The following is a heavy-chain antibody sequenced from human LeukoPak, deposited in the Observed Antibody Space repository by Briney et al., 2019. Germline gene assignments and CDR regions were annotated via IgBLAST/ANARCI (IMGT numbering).Heavy chain of an antibody. V-gene: IGHV3-7*01. Sequence: GGSLRLSCAASGFTFSNYWMSWVRQAPGKGLEWVANMKQDGSEKNYVDSVKARFTISRDNAKNSLYLQMNSLRAEDTAVYHCARDTSGPDYWGQGILVTVSS. CDR3: ARDTSGPDY. J-gene: IGHJ4*02. CDR1: GFTFSNYW. D-gene: IGHD2-8*01. CDR2: MKQDGSEK.